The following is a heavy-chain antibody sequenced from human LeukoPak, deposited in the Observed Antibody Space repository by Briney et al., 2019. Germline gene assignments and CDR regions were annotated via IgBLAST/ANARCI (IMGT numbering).Heavy chain of an antibody. CDR1: GFTFSSYA. D-gene: IGHD3-22*01. J-gene: IGHJ4*02. Sequence: GGSLRLSCAASGFTFSSYAMSWVRQAPGKGLEWVSGISGSGGSTYYADSVKGRFTISRDNSKNTLYLQMTSLRAEDTAVYYCAKDQVWIVVGSFDFWGQGTLVTVSS. CDR3: AKDQVWIVVGSFDF. V-gene: IGHV3-23*01. CDR2: ISGSGGST.